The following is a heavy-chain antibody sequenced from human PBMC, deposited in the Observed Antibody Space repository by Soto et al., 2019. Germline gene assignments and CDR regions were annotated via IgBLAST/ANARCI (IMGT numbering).Heavy chain of an antibody. D-gene: IGHD5-12*01. J-gene: IGHJ4*02. CDR2: IYYSGST. CDR1: GGSVSSGSYY. V-gene: IGHV4-61*01. CDR3: ARVRVATIGY. Sequence: QVQLQESGPGLVKPSETLSLTCTVSGGSVSSGSYYWSWIRQPPGKGLEWIGYIYYSGSTNYNHSLKSRVTISVDTSKNQFSLKLSSVTAADTAVYYCARVRVATIGYWGQGTLVTVSS.